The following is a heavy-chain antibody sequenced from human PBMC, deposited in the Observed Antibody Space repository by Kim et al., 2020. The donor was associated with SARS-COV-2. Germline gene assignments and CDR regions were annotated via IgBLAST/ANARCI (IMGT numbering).Heavy chain of an antibody. Sequence: GGSLRLSCAASGFTFSSYGMHWVRQAPGKGLEWVAVISYDGSNKYYADSVKGRFTISRDNSKNTLYLQMNSLRAEDTAVYYCAKGTSFSGSYYNSLDYWGQGTQVTVSS. D-gene: IGHD3-10*01. J-gene: IGHJ4*02. CDR3: AKGTSFSGSYYNSLDY. CDR2: ISYDGSNK. CDR1: GFTFSSYG. V-gene: IGHV3-30*18.